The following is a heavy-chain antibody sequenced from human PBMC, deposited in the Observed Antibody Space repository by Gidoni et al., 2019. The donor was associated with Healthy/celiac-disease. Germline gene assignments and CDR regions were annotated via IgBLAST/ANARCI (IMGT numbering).Heavy chain of an antibody. J-gene: IGHJ3*02. CDR2: IIPIFGTA. D-gene: IGHD5-18*01. Sequence: QVQLVQSGAEVKKPGSSVKVAFKASGGTFSSYPISWVRQAPGQGLEGMGGIIPIFGTANYAQKFQGRVTMTADESTSTAYMELSSLRSEETAVYYCARDLVDTAMVPRGRAGDAFDIWGQGTMVTVSS. V-gene: IGHV1-69*01. CDR3: ARDLVDTAMVPRGRAGDAFDI. CDR1: GGTFSSYP.